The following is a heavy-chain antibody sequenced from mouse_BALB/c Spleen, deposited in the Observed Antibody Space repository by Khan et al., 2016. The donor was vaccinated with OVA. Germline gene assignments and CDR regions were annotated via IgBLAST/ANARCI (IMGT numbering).Heavy chain of an antibody. V-gene: IGHV5-17*02. J-gene: IGHJ3*01. CDR2: IGSDSSTI. CDR1: GFTFRSFG. CDR3: ASSSDWSWLDS. D-gene: IGHD2-13*01. Sequence: EVQLVESGGGLVQPGGSRKLSCTASGFTFRSFGMHWVRQAPEKGLEWVAYIGSDSSTIYYADTVKGRFTISRDNPKNTLLLQLTSLRSADTAMDDCASSSDWSWLDSWGQGTLVTVSS.